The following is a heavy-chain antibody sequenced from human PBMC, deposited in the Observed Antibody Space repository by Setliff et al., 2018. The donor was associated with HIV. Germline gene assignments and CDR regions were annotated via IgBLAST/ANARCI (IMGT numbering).Heavy chain of an antibody. D-gene: IGHD6-19*01. CDR1: GGSISSSSYY. Sequence: SETLSLTCTVSGGSISSSSYYWGWIRQSPGKGLEWIGFISYSGTTNYNPSLESRVTISIDTSNNQFSLKLSSVTAADTAVYYCATLHSSGWPYYSDYWGQGILVTVSS. CDR3: ATLHSSGWPYYSDY. V-gene: IGHV4-61*05. CDR2: ISYSGTT. J-gene: IGHJ4*02.